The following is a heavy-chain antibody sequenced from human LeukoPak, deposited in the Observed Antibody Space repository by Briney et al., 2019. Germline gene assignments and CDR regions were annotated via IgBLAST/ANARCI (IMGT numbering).Heavy chain of an antibody. CDR3: ARVEMTTVTTSYYYYGMDV. V-gene: IGHV1-8*01. D-gene: IGHD4-17*01. J-gene: IGHJ6*02. CDR2: MNPNSGNT. CDR1: GYTFTSYD. Sequence: ASVKVSSKASGYTFTSYDINWVRQAPGQGLEWMGWMNPNSGNTGYAQKFQGRVTMTRNTSISTSYMELSSLRSEDTAVYYCARVEMTTVTTSYYYYGMDVWGQGTTVTVSS.